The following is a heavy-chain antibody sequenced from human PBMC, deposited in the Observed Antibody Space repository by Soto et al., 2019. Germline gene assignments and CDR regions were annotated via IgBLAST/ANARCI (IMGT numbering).Heavy chain of an antibody. Sequence: PSETLSLTCTVSGGSISTDDCSWIRQPPGKGLEWIGYIYYSGGTNYNPSLKSRVTISVDTSKNQFSLKPSSVTAADTAVSYCARHAETYSSGWYYFDYWGQGTLVTVS. D-gene: IGHD6-19*01. CDR3: ARHAETYSSGWYYFDY. V-gene: IGHV4-59*08. CDR1: GGSISTDD. CDR2: IYYSGGT. J-gene: IGHJ4*01.